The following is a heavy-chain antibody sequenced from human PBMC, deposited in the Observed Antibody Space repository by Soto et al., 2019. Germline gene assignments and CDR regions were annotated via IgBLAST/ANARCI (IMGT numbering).Heavy chain of an antibody. CDR2: ISSSSSYI. CDR3: ARVSEGYSSSFLFDY. CDR1: GFTFSSYS. Sequence: AGSLRLFGAASGFTFSSYSMNWVRQAPGRSLEWVSSISSSSSYIYYADSVKGRFTISRDNAKNSLYLQMNSLRAEDTAVYYCARVSEGYSSSFLFDYWGQGTLVTVSS. D-gene: IGHD6-6*01. V-gene: IGHV3-21*01. J-gene: IGHJ4*02.